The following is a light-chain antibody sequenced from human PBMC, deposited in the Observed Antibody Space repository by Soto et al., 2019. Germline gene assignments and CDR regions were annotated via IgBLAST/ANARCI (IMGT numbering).Light chain of an antibody. CDR2: ASS. Sequence: IQLTQSPSSLSASVGDRVTVTFRASQGIGTYLVWYQQKSGKAPTVLIYASSTFQTGVPSRFSGSGSGTDFSLTISSLHPEDVATYYCQQVDSYPRTFGQGTKVDIK. CDR3: QQVDSYPRT. J-gene: IGKJ1*01. V-gene: IGKV1-9*01. CDR1: QGIGTY.